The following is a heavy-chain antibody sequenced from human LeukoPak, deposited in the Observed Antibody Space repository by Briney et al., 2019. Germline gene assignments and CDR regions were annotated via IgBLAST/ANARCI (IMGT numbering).Heavy chain of an antibody. CDR1: GGSFSGYY. CDR2: INHSGST. J-gene: IGHJ4*02. Sequence: SETLSLTCAVYGGSFSGYYWSRIRQPPGKGLEWIAEINHSGSTNYNPSLKSRVTISVDTSKNQFSLKPSSVTAADTAVYYCARLRGYSYGTRGYYFYYWGQGTLVTVSS. CDR3: ARLRGYSYGTRGYYFYY. D-gene: IGHD5-18*01. V-gene: IGHV4-34*01.